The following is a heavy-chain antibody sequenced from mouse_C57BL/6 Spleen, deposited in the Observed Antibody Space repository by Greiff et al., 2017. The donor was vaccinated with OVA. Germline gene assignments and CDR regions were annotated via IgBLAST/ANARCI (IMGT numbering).Heavy chain of an antibody. V-gene: IGHV1-26*01. CDR2: INPNNGGT. D-gene: IGHD1-1*01. J-gene: IGHJ2*01. CDR1: GYTFTDYY. CDR3: ARWDYGSSYGDY. Sequence: VQLQQSGPELVKPGASVKISCKASGYTFTDYYMNWVKQSHGKSLEWIGDINPNNGGTSYNQKFKGKATLTVDKSSSTAYMELRSLTSEDSAVYYCARWDYGSSYGDYWGQGTTLTVSS.